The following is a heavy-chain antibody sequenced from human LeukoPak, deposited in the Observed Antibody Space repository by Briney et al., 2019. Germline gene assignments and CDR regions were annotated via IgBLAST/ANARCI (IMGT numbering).Heavy chain of an antibody. CDR3: ARDTKN. Sequence: SETLSLTCTVSGGSISSSSYYWGWIRQPPGKGLEWIGRIYTSGSTNYNPSLKSRVTISIDTSKNQFSLKLNSVTAADTAVYYCARDTKNWGQGTLVTVSS. CDR2: IYTSGST. J-gene: IGHJ4*02. V-gene: IGHV4-39*07. D-gene: IGHD1-1*01. CDR1: GGSISSSSYY.